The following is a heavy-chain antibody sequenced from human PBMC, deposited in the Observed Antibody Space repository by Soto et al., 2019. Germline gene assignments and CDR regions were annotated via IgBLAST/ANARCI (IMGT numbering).Heavy chain of an antibody. CDR1: GGSFSGYY. D-gene: IGHD3-3*01. J-gene: IGHJ6*02. CDR2: INHSGST. Sequence: SETLSLTCAVYGGSFSGYYWSWIRQPPGKGLEWIGEINHSGSTNYNPSLKSRVTISVDTSKNQFSLKLSSVTAADTAVYYCARETYDDFWSCYYTGLDYYYGMDVWGQGTTVTVSS. V-gene: IGHV4-34*01. CDR3: ARETYDDFWSCYYTGLDYYYGMDV.